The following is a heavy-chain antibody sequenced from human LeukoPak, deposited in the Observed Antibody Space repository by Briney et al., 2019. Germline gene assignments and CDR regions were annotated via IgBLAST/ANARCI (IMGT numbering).Heavy chain of an antibody. CDR2: ISSSNSYI. CDR1: GFTFSSYS. D-gene: IGHD3-3*01. J-gene: IGHJ4*02. V-gene: IGHV3-21*01. Sequence: GGSLRLSCAASGFTFSSYSMNWVRQAPGKGLEWVSSISSSNSYIYYADSVKGRFTITRDNAKDSLYLQINSLRAEDTAVYYCARDPPTYYDFWSGYSCWGQGTLVTVSS. CDR3: ARDPPTYYDFWSGYSC.